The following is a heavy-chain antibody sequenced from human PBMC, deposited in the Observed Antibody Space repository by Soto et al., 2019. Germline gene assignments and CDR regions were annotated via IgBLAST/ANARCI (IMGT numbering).Heavy chain of an antibody. V-gene: IGHV1-69*08. Sequence: QVQLVQSGAEVKKPGSSVKVSCKASGGTFSSYTISWVRQAPGQGLEWMGRIIPILGIANYAQKFQGRVTITADKSTSTAYMELSSLRSEDTAVYYCARDQDYDYIWGSSFDYWGQGTLVTVSS. CDR2: IIPILGIA. D-gene: IGHD3-16*01. CDR1: GGTFSSYT. CDR3: ARDQDYDYIWGSSFDY. J-gene: IGHJ4*02.